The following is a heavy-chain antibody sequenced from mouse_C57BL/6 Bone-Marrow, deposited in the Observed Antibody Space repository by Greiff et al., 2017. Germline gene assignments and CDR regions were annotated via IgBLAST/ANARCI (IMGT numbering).Heavy chain of an antibody. V-gene: IGHV1-81*01. Sequence: VKLQQSGAELARPGASVKLSCKASGYSFTSYGISWVKQRTGQGLEWIGEIYPRGGNTYYNEKFKGKDTLTADKSSSTAYMELRSLTSEDSAVYFCATAWFAYWGQGTLVTVSA. CDR3: ATAWFAY. CDR2: IYPRGGNT. CDR1: GYSFTSYG. J-gene: IGHJ3*01.